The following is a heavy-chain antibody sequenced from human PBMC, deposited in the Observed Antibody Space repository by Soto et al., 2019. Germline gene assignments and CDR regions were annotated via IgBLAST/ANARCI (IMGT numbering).Heavy chain of an antibody. CDR2: ISSSSSYI. V-gene: IGHV3-21*01. J-gene: IGHJ4*02. Sequence: GGSLRLSCAASGFTFSSYSMNWVRQAPGKGLEWVSSISSSSSYIYYADSVKGRFTISRDNAKNSLYLQMNSLRAEDTAVYYCARGDYGDYVAYYFDYWGQGTLVTVSS. D-gene: IGHD4-17*01. CDR1: GFTFSSYS. CDR3: ARGDYGDYVAYYFDY.